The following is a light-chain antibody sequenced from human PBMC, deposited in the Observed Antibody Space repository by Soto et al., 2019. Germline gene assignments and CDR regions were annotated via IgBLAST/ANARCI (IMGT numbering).Light chain of an antibody. V-gene: IGKV3-20*01. CDR1: QSVSSSS. CDR3: QQYGSSPLFT. J-gene: IGKJ3*01. CDR2: GAS. Sequence: EIVLTQSPGTLSLSPGERATLSCRASQSVSSSSLAWYQQKPGQAPRLLIYGASNRATGIPDRFSGSESGTDFTLTISRLEPEDFAMYYCQQYGSSPLFTFGPGTKVDIK.